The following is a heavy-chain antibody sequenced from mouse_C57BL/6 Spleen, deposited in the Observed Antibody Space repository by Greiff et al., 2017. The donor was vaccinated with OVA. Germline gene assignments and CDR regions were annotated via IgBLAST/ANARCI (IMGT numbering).Heavy chain of an antibody. CDR3: ARGVPAIYAMDY. Sequence: VKLMESGAELARPGASVKLSCKASGYTFTSYGISWVKQRTGQGLEWIGEIYPRSGNTYYNEKFKGKATLPADKSSSTAYMELRSLTSEDSAVYFCARGVPAIYAMDYWGQGTSVTVSS. D-gene: IGHD2-14*01. J-gene: IGHJ4*01. CDR1: GYTFTSYG. V-gene: IGHV1-81*01. CDR2: IYPRSGNT.